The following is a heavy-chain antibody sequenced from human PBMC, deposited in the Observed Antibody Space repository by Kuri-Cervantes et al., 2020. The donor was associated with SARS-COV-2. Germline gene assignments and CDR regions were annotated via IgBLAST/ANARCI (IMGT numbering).Heavy chain of an antibody. V-gene: IGHV3-53*01. CDR3: ARSTVGFDS. CDR1: GFSVRSNY. J-gene: IGHJ4*02. D-gene: IGHD4-23*01. Sequence: GESLKISCAASGFSVRSNYMSWVRQAPGKGLEWDSSIYSSGSTYYADSVKGRFTSSRENYKNTVYLQLNSLRVGDTAVYCCARSTVGFDSWGQGTLVTVSS. CDR2: IYSSGST.